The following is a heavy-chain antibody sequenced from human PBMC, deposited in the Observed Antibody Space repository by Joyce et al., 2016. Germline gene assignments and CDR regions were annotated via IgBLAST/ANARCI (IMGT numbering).Heavy chain of an antibody. J-gene: IGHJ4*01. CDR3: ATDLPFMMFDLIIRHTGKFES. V-gene: IGHV1-24*01. D-gene: IGHD3/OR15-3a*01. Sequence: QVHLVQSGAEVKKPGASVKVSCKVSVSGFTLTELPMHWVRQAPGKGLGWMGRFKPEGGKTVYAQKYQDRITMTEDTSTDTAFMELTRLRAEDTAVYYCATDLPFMMFDLIIRHTGKFESWGQGTLVTVSS. CDR1: VSGFTLTELP. CDR2: FKPEGGKT.